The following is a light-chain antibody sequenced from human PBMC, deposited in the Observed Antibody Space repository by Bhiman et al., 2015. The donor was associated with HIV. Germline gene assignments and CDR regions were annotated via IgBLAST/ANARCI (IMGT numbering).Light chain of an antibody. CDR2: QNG. J-gene: IGLJ1*01. V-gene: IGLV3-1*01. CDR3: QAWDSSTAFYV. Sequence: SYELTQPPSVSVSPGQTASITCTGHRLEDKYTCWYQQRPGQSPLLIIYQNGERPSGIPERFSGSNSGNXATLTISGTQAMDEADYYCQAWDSSTAFYVFGTGTKVTVL. CDR1: RLEDKY.